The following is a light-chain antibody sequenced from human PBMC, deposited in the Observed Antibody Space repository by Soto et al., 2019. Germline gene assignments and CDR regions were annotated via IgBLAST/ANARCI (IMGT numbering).Light chain of an antibody. CDR1: TSNFVSNS. Sequence: QSVLTQSPSASGTPGQRVTISCSASTSNFVSNSVSWYQHVPGTAPKLLISRNHQRPSGVPDRFSGSKSGTSASLAVSGLQSEDEADYYCAAWDDSLNGYVFGTGTKVTVL. J-gene: IGLJ1*01. CDR2: RNH. CDR3: AAWDDSLNGYV. V-gene: IGLV1-44*01.